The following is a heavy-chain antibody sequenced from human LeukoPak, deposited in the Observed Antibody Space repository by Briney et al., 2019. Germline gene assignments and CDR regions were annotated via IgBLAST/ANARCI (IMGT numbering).Heavy chain of an antibody. D-gene: IGHD3-10*01. Sequence: GGSLRLSCAASGFTFSSYSMNWVRQAPGKGLEWVSSISSSSSYIYYADSVKGRFTISRDTFKNTLNLQMNSLSAEDTAVYYCASWPGAWYGEDSWGQGTLVTVYS. CDR3: ASWPGAWYGEDS. CDR1: GFTFSSYS. V-gene: IGHV3-21*04. J-gene: IGHJ4*02. CDR2: ISSSSSYI.